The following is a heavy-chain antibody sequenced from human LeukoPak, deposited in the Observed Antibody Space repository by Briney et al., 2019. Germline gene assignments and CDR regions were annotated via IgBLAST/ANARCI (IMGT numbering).Heavy chain of an antibody. CDR2: LNPSGGTT. CDR3: AISGGLLWFHDY. V-gene: IGHV1-46*01. Sequence: GASVKVSCKASGYTFTSNYIHWVRQAPGQGLEWMGILNPSGGTTNYAQKFQGRVTMTRDMSTSTVFMELSSLRSEDTAVYYCAISGGLLWFHDYWGQGTLVTVSS. CDR1: GYTFTSNY. D-gene: IGHD3-10*01. J-gene: IGHJ4*02.